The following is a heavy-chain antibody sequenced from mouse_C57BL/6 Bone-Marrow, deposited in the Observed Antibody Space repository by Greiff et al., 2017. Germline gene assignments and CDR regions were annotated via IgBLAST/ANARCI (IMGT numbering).Heavy chain of an antibody. D-gene: IGHD6-1*01. CDR2: ISYDGSN. CDR3: ARDLPDYAMDY. J-gene: IGHJ4*01. V-gene: IGHV3-6*01. Sequence: EVHLVESGPGLVKPSQSLSLTCSVTGYSITSGYYWNWIRQFPGNKLEWMGYISYDGSNNYNPSLKNRISITRDTSKNQFFLKLNSVTTEDTATYYCARDLPDYAMDYWGQGTSVTVSS. CDR1: GYSITSGYY.